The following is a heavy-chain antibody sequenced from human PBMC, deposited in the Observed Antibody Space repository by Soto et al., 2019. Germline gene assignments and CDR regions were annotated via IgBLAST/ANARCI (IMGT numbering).Heavy chain of an antibody. V-gene: IGHV1-69*13. D-gene: IGHD2-2*01. Sequence: SVKVSCKASGGTFSSYAINWVRQAPGQGLEWMGGIIPIFGTANYAQKFQGRVTITADESTSTAYMELSSLRSEDTAIYYCASSYCSSTSCGFDPWGQGTLVTVSS. CDR1: GGTFSSYA. J-gene: IGHJ5*02. CDR3: ASSYCSSTSCGFDP. CDR2: IIPIFGTA.